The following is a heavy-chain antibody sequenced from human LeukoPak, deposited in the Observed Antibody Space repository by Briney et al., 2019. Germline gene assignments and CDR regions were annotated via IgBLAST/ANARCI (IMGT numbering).Heavy chain of an antibody. V-gene: IGHV3-30*18. CDR3: AKDLAAGTGY. CDR1: GFTFSSYG. CDR2: ISYDGSNK. Sequence: GGSLRLSCAASGFTFSSYGMHWVRQAPGKGLECVAVISYDGSNKYYADSVKGRFTISRDNSKNTLYLQMNSLRAEDTAVYYCAKDLAAGTGYWGQGTLVTVSS. D-gene: IGHD6-13*01. J-gene: IGHJ4*02.